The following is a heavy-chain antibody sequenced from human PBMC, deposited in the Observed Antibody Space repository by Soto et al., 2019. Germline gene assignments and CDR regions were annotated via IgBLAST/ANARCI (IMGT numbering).Heavy chain of an antibody. CDR2: IYHSGSS. CDR3: AKDLVNQAMVHSYYYYYGMDV. V-gene: IGHV4-30-2*01. Sequence: SETLSLTCAGSCGSISSGGYSWSWIRQPPGKGLEWIGNIYHSGSSYYNPSLKSRVTISVDRSKNQFSLKLSSVTAADTAVYYCAKDLVNQAMVHSYYYYYGMDVWGQGTTVTVSS. J-gene: IGHJ6*02. D-gene: IGHD5-18*01. CDR1: CGSISSGGYS.